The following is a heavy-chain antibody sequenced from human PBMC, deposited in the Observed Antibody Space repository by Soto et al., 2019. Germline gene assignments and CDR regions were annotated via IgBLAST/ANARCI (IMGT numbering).Heavy chain of an antibody. Sequence: EVQLLESGGGLVQPGGSLRLSCAASGFTFSSYAMSWVRQAPGKGLEWVSAISGSGGSTYYADSVKGRFTISRDNSKNTLDLQMNSLRAEDTAVDYCAKEGSRDGYNYVGEKTHFDYWGQGTLVTVSS. V-gene: IGHV3-23*01. CDR2: ISGSGGST. D-gene: IGHD5-12*01. J-gene: IGHJ4*02. CDR3: AKEGSRDGYNYVGEKTHFDY. CDR1: GFTFSSYA.